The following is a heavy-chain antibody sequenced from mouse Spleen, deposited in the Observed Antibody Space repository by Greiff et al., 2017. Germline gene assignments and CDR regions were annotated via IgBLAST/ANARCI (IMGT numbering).Heavy chain of an antibody. V-gene: IGHV1-82*01. D-gene: IGHD1-1*02. Sequence: LMEPGASVKISCKASGYAFSSSWMNWVKQRPGKGLEWIGRIYPGDGDTNYNGKFKGKATLTADKSSSTAYMQLSSLTSEDSAVYFCARLWRAMDYWGQGTSVTVSS. CDR3: ARLWRAMDY. CDR2: IYPGDGDT. J-gene: IGHJ4*01. CDR1: GYAFSSSW.